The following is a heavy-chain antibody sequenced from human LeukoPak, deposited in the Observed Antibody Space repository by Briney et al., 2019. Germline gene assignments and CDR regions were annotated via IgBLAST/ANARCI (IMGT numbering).Heavy chain of an antibody. CDR3: AGGYCSAGSCYKGDY. CDR2: LSASGTGT. V-gene: IGHV3-21*06. Sequence: GGSLRLSCEASGFTFSNYAMNWVRQAPGKGLEWVSGLSASGTGTYYADSVKGRFTISRDNAKNSLFLQMTSLRAEDTAVYYCAGGYCSAGSCYKGDYWGQGTLVTVSS. J-gene: IGHJ4*02. D-gene: IGHD2-15*01. CDR1: GFTFSNYA.